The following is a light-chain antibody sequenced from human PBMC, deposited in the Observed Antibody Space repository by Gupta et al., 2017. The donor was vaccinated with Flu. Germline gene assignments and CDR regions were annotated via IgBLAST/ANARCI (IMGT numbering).Light chain of an antibody. CDR1: QSRLHSNGYNY. Sequence: DIVMTQSPLSLPVTPGEPASISCRSSQSRLHSNGYNYLDWYLQKPGQSPQLLIYLGSNRASGVPDRFSGSGSGTDFTLKISRVEAEDVGVDYCMQALQTPCTFGRGTKVEIK. V-gene: IGKV2-28*01. CDR3: MQALQTPCT. J-gene: IGKJ4*01. CDR2: LGS.